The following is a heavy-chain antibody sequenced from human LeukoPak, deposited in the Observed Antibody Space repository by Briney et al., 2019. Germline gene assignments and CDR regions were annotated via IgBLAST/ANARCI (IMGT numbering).Heavy chain of an antibody. CDR1: GFTFSSYA. D-gene: IGHD6-19*01. V-gene: IGHV3-23*01. CDR3: AKVLYSSGCFDY. J-gene: IGHJ4*02. CDR2: ISGSGGST. Sequence: GGSLRLSCAASGFTFSSYAMSWVRQAPGKGLEWASAISGSGGSTYYADSVKGRFTISRDNSKNTLYLQMNSLRAEDTAVYYCAKVLYSSGCFDYWGQGTLVTVSS.